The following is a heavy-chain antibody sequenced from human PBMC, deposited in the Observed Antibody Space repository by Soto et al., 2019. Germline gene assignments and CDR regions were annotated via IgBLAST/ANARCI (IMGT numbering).Heavy chain of an antibody. CDR1: GGTFSSYA. J-gene: IGHJ4*02. CDR3: ARATYYYDSSGYYHGTDY. D-gene: IGHD3-22*01. CDR2: IIPIFGTA. Sequence: VKVSCKASGGTFSSYAISWVRQAPGQGLEWMGGIIPIFGTANYAQKFQGRVTITADESTSTAYMELSSLRSEDTAVYYCARATYYYDSSGYYHGTDYWGQGTLVTVSS. V-gene: IGHV1-69*13.